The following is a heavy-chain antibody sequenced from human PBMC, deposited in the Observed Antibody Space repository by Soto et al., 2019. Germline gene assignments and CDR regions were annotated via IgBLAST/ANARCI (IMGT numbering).Heavy chain of an antibody. CDR2: IIPTFDTT. CDR1: GGTFTSFP. J-gene: IGHJ4*02. V-gene: IGHV1-69*01. Sequence: VQLVQSGAEVEKPGSSVKVSCKASGGTFTSFPFSWVRQAPGQGLEWMGGIIPTFDTTNYAQKFQGRITITADESTTTAYMELSGLRSEDTAVYYCARESGDYGRPYFDYWGQGTLVTVSS. D-gene: IGHD3-10*01. CDR3: ARESGDYGRPYFDY.